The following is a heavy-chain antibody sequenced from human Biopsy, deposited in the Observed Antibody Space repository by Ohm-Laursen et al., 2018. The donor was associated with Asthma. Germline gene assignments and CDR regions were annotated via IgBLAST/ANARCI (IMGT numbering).Heavy chain of an antibody. D-gene: IGHD3-22*01. Sequence: SLRLSCAASGFSFSEFVMHWVRQAPGKGLEWVAVISYDGSTKYYADSVKGRFTISRDNSKNTLYLQMNGLKAEDTAVYYCAKARIHHFYDSSGYYQHDWGQGTLVTVSS. CDR1: GFSFSEFV. J-gene: IGHJ4*02. CDR2: ISYDGSTK. CDR3: AKARIHHFYDSSGYYQHD. V-gene: IGHV3-30*18.